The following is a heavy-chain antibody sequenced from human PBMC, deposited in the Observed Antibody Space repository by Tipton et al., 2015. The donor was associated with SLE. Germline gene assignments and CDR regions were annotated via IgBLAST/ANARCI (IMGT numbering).Heavy chain of an antibody. CDR2: SNRGGST. D-gene: IGHD3-10*01. J-gene: IGHJ4*02. CDR3: ARLRFGEYGSDY. Sequence: TLSLTCAVSGHSISDGYYWAWMRQSPGKGLEWIGSSNRGGSTYYSPSLKSRVTISVDTSKNQFSLKLSSVTAADTAVYYCARLRFGEYGSDYWGQGTLVTVSS. CDR1: GHSISDGYY. V-gene: IGHV4-38-2*01.